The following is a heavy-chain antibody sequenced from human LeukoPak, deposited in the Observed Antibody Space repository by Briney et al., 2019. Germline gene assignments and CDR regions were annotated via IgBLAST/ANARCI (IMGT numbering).Heavy chain of an antibody. CDR3: ARDRRSDNYFDY. V-gene: IGHV3-21*01. Sequence: GGSLRLSCAASGFTFSSYSMNWVRQAPGKGLEWVSSISSSSSYIYYADSVKGRFTISRDNAKNSLYLQMNRLRAEDTAVYYCARDRRSDNYFDYWGQGTLVTVSS. J-gene: IGHJ4*02. CDR2: ISSSSSYI. CDR1: GFTFSSYS.